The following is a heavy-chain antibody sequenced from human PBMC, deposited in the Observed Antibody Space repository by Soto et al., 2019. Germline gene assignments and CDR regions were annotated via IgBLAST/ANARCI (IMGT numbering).Heavy chain of an antibody. CDR1: GGPMNSYY. CDR2: IFCGGSP. Sequence: QVQLQESGPGLVKPSETLSLTCTVSGGPMNSYYWSWIRQPPGKGLEYIGYIFCGGSPNYNPSVKSRVTISVDSSKNQFSLKLTSVAAADTAVYYCARMGRFCSGGSCYSRGLDPWGQGVLVTVSS. CDR3: ARMGRFCSGGSCYSRGLDP. D-gene: IGHD2-15*01. J-gene: IGHJ5*02. V-gene: IGHV4-59*01.